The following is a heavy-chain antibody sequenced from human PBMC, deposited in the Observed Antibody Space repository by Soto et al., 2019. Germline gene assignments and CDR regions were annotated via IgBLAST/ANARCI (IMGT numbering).Heavy chain of an antibody. CDR1: GFTFSRHE. D-gene: IGHD6-19*01. V-gene: IGHV3-48*03. CDR2: ISSSGSGSTI. CDR3: ARGGAVAGTSYFDF. J-gene: IGHJ4*02. Sequence: GGSLRLSCAASGFTFSRHEMNWVRQAPGKGLEWVSYISSSGSGSTIYYADSVKGRFTISRDNAKNSLYLQMNSLRAEDTAIYYCARGGAVAGTSYFDFWGQGTLVTLSS.